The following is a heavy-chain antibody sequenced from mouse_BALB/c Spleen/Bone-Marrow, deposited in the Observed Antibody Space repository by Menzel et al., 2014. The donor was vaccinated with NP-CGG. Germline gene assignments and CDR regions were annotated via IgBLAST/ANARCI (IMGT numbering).Heavy chain of an antibody. V-gene: IGHV14-4*02. J-gene: IGHJ1*01. D-gene: IGHD2-14*01. CDR2: IDPENGDT. Sequence: EVQLVESGAELVRSGASVKLSCTASGFSIKDYYMHWVKQRPEQGLEWIGWIDPENGDTEYAPKFQGKATMTADTSSNTAYLQLSSLTSEDTAVYYCNRYDWYFDVWGVGTTVTVSS. CDR3: NRYDWYFDV. CDR1: GFSIKDYY.